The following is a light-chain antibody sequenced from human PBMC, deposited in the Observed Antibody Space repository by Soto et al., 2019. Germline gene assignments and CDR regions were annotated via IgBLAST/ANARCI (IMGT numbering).Light chain of an antibody. Sequence: DIQMTQSPSAMSASVGDRVTITCRASQDISNYLARFQQKPGKVPERLIYAASSLQSGVPSRFSGSGSGTEFTLTISSLQPEDFATYYCLQHNTYPRTFGQGTKVESK. V-gene: IGKV1-17*03. CDR2: AAS. CDR1: QDISNY. CDR3: LQHNTYPRT. J-gene: IGKJ1*01.